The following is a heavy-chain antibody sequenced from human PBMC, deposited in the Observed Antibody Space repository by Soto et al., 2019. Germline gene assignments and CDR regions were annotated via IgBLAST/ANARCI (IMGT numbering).Heavy chain of an antibody. CDR2: IIPIFGTA. CDR3: AWYQDTGSNRLVGYYGMDV. D-gene: IGHD2-2*01. V-gene: IGHV1-69*13. CDR1: GGAFSSYA. Sequence: SVKVSCKASGGAFSSYAISWVRQAPGQGLEWMGGIIPIFGTANYAQKFQGRVTITADESTSTAYMELSSLRSEDTAVYYCAWYQDTGSNRLVGYYGMDVWGQGTTVTVSS. J-gene: IGHJ6*02.